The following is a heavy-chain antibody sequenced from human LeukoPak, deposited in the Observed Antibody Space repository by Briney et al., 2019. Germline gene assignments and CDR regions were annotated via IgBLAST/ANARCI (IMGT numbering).Heavy chain of an antibody. V-gene: IGHV3-7*01. Sequence: GGSLRLSCAASGFTFSSYWMTWVRQTPGKGLEWVANLRMDGGEQYYMDSVEGRFTISRDNAKNSLYLQMYSLRPEDTAVYYCARDKGYNSAYWGRGTLVTVSS. D-gene: IGHD5-24*01. CDR1: GFTFSSYW. CDR2: LRMDGGEQ. CDR3: ARDKGYNSAY. J-gene: IGHJ4*02.